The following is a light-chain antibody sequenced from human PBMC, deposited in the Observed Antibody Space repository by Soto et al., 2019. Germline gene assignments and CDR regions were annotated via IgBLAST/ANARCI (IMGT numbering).Light chain of an antibody. CDR1: STDVTIHNL. CDR3: CSYSGSYV. J-gene: IGLJ1*01. V-gene: IGLV2-23*02. CDR2: EVN. Sequence: QSALTQPASVSGSPGQSITISCTGTSTDVTIHNLVSWYQQHPGKAPKPLIFEVNKRPSGVSSRLPGSKSGNTASLTISGLQAVDEADYYCCSYSGSYVFGSGTKLTVL.